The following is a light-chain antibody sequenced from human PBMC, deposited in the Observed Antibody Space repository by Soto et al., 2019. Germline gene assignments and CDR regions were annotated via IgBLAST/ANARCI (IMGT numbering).Light chain of an antibody. CDR3: SSYAGSNHLV. CDR1: SSDVGGYKY. CDR2: EVS. V-gene: IGLV2-8*01. J-gene: IGLJ2*01. Sequence: QSALTQPPSASGSPGQSVTISCAGTSSDVGGYKYVSWYQQHPGKVPKLIIYEVSERPSGVPERFSGSKSGNTASLTVSGLQDEDEADYYCSSYAGSNHLVFGGGTQLTVL.